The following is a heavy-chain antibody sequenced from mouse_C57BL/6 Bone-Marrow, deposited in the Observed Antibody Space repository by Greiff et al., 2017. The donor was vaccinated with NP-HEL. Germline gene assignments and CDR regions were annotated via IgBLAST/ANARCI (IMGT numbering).Heavy chain of an antibody. J-gene: IGHJ3*01. Sequence: QVQLQQSGPGLVKPSQSLFLTCSITGFPITSGYYWIWIRQSPGKPLEWMGYITHSGETFYNPSLQSPISITRETSKNQFFLQLNSVTTEDTAMYYCAGDPHLTGAFAYWGQGTLVTVSA. CDR1: GFPITSGYY. CDR3: AGDPHLTGAFAY. CDR2: ITHSGET. V-gene: IGHV12-3*01. D-gene: IGHD4-1*01.